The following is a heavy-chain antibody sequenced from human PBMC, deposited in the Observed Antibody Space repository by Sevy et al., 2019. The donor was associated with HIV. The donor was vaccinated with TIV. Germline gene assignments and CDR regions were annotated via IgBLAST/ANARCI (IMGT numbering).Heavy chain of an antibody. V-gene: IGHV3-33*08. CDR1: GFTFSSSG. D-gene: IGHD2-15*01. J-gene: IGHJ1*01. CDR3: ASEVQYCSGGSCYTVEYFQH. Sequence: GGSLRLSCAASGFTFSSSGMHWVRQAPGKGLEWVAVIWYDGSNIYYADSVKGRFTFSRDNTKNTLYLQMNSLGAEDTAVYYCASEVQYCSGGSCYTVEYFQHWGQGTLVTVSS. CDR2: IWYDGSNI.